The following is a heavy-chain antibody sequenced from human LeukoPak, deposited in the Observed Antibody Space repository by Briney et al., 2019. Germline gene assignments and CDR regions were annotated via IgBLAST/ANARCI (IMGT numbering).Heavy chain of an antibody. CDR3: AKMVHTEQWLVPFDY. CDR2: ISGSGGST. Sequence: GGSLRLSCAASGFTFSNFAMNWVRQAPGKGLEWVSTISGSGGSTYYADSVKGRFTISRDNSKNTLYLQMNSLRAEDTAVYYCAKMVHTEQWLVPFDYWGQGTLVTVS. V-gene: IGHV3-23*01. D-gene: IGHD6-19*01. CDR1: GFTFSNFA. J-gene: IGHJ4*02.